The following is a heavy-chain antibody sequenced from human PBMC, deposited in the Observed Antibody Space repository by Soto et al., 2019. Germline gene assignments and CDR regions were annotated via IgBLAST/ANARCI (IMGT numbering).Heavy chain of an antibody. J-gene: IGHJ4*02. Sequence: PGGSLRLSCAVSGFSISEYGVTWVRQPPGKGLYWVSGFSGGRGGTFYADSVRGRFTISRDDSRNMVYLQMDSLGVEDTAVYYCVKWTGFSDSWGQATLVTVSS. CDR2: FSGGRGGT. CDR3: VKWTGFSDS. V-gene: IGHV3-23*01. CDR1: GFSISEYG.